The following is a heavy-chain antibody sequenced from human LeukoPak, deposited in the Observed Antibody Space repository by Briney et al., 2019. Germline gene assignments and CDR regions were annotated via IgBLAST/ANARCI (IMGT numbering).Heavy chain of an antibody. J-gene: IGHJ3*02. V-gene: IGHV3-23*01. CDR3: AKEMGYDSSVDAFDI. D-gene: IGHD3-22*01. CDR2: ISGSGGST. Sequence: GTLSLTCAVSGGSISSSNWWSWVRQPPGKGLEWVSAISGSGGSTYYADSVKGRFTISRDNSKNTLYLQMNSLRAEDTAVYYCAKEMGYDSSVDAFDIWGQGTMVTVSS. CDR1: GGSISSSN.